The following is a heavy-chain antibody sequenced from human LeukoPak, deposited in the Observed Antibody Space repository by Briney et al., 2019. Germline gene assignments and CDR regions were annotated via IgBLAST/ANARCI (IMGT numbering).Heavy chain of an antibody. CDR2: ISSSSSYM. J-gene: IGHJ4*02. V-gene: IGHV3-21*01. D-gene: IGHD6-13*01. CDR3: ASDSSSWYFLGF. CDR1: GFTFNSYS. Sequence: PGGSLRLSCAASGFTFNSYSMNWVRQAPGKGLEWVSCISSSSSYMYYADSVKGRFTISRDNAKNSLYLQMNSLRAEDTAVYYCASDSSSWYFLGFWGQGILVTVSS.